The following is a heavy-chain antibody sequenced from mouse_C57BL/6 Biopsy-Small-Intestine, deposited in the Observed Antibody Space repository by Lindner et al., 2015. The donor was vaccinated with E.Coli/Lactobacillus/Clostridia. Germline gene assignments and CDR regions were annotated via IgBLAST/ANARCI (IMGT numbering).Heavy chain of an antibody. D-gene: IGHD2-4*01. J-gene: IGHJ4*01. V-gene: IGHV1-7*01. CDR2: INPSSGYT. CDR3: ARNDYDHYYAMDY. CDR1: GYTFTSYW. Sequence: VQLQESGAELAKPGASVKLPCKASGYTFTSYWMHWVKQRPGQGLEWIGYINPSSGYTKYNQKFKDKATLTADKSSSTAYMQLSSLTYEDSAVYYCARNDYDHYYAMDYWGQGTSVTVSS.